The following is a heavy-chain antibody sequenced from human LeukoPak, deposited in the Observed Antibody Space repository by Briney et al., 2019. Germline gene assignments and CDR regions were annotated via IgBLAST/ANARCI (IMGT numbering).Heavy chain of an antibody. V-gene: IGHV4-39*07. CDR2: IYYSGNT. J-gene: IGHJ4*02. Sequence: SETLSLTCIISGASISSSAYYWGWIRQPPGKGLEWIGTIYYSGNTYYNPSLKSRVIISVDKSKNQFSLRLSSVAAADTAVYYCARDQGFGELFYFDYWGQGTLVTVSS. D-gene: IGHD3-10*01. CDR3: ARDQGFGELFYFDY. CDR1: GASISSSAYY.